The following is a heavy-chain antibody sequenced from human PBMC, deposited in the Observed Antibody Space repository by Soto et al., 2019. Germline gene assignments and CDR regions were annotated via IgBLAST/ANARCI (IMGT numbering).Heavy chain of an antibody. CDR3: ARLLAVAFRYGMDV. Sequence: QVQLVQSGAEVKKPGSSVKVSCKASGGTFSSYTISWVRQAPGQGLEWMGRIIPILGIANYAQKFQGRVTITADKSTSTAYMELSSLRSEDTAVYYCARLLAVAFRYGMDVWGQGTTVTVSS. CDR2: IIPILGIA. J-gene: IGHJ6*02. V-gene: IGHV1-69*02. CDR1: GGTFSSYT. D-gene: IGHD6-19*01.